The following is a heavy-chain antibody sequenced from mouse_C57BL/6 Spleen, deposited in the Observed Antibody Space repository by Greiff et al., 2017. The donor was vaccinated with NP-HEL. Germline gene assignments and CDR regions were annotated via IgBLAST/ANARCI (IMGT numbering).Heavy chain of an antibody. CDR1: GYAFSSSW. CDR3: ARSVGSGYAMDC. Sequence: QVQLKESGPELVKPGASVKISCKASGYAFSSSWMNWVKQRPGKGLEWIGRIYPGDGDTNYNGKFKGKATLTADKSSSTAYMQLSSLTSEGSAVYFCARSVGSGYAMDCWGQGTSVTVSS. J-gene: IGHJ4*01. CDR2: IYPGDGDT. V-gene: IGHV1-82*01. D-gene: IGHD3-2*02.